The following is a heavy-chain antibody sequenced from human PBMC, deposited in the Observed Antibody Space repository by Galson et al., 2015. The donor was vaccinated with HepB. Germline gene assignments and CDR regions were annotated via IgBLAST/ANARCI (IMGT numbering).Heavy chain of an antibody. Sequence: SLRLSCAASGFTFSSYSMNWVRQAPGEGLEWVSYISSSSSAIYYADSVKGRFTISRDNAKNSLYLQMNSLRAEDPAVYYCARVREMATIDLDYWGQGTLVTVSS. CDR3: ARVREMATIDLDY. D-gene: IGHD5-24*01. J-gene: IGHJ4*02. CDR1: GFTFSSYS. V-gene: IGHV3-48*01. CDR2: ISSSSSAI.